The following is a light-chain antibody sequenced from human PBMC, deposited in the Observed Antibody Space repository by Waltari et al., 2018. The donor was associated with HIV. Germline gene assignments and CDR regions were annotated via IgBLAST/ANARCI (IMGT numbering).Light chain of an antibody. CDR3: QRYNSYSDT. J-gene: IGKJ2*01. CDR2: KAS. V-gene: IGKV1-5*03. Sequence: DIQMTQSPSTLSASVGDRVTITCRASQSIDNWLAWYQQKPGKAPKLLIYKASTLESGVPSRFSGSGSGTEFTLTINNLQPDDSATYYCQRYNSYSDTFGQGTKLVIK. CDR1: QSIDNW.